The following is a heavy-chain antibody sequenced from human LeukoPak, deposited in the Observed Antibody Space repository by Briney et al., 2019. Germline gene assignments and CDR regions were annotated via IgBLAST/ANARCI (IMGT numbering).Heavy chain of an antibody. Sequence: GGSLRLSCAASGFTFSSYAMHWVRQAPGKGLEWVAVISYDGSNKYYADSVKGRFTISRDNSKNTLYLQMNSLRAEDTAVYYCARGRSGLVVPAAYVYWGQGTLVTVSS. V-gene: IGHV3-30-3*01. CDR1: GFTFSSYA. CDR2: ISYDGSNK. J-gene: IGHJ4*02. CDR3: ARGRSGLVVPAAYVY. D-gene: IGHD2-2*01.